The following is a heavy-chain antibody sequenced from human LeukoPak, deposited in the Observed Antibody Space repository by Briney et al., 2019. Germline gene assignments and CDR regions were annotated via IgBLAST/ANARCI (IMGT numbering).Heavy chain of an antibody. J-gene: IGHJ4*02. D-gene: IGHD6-25*01. CDR2: INSDGSST. CDR3: ARGGRD. V-gene: IGHV3-74*01. Sequence: GKGLVWVSRINSDGSSTSYADSVKGRFTISRDNAKNTLYLQMNSLRAEDTAVYYCARGGRDWGQGTLVTVSS.